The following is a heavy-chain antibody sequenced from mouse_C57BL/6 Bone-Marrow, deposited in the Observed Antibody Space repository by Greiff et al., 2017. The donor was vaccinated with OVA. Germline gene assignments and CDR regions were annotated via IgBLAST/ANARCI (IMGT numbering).Heavy chain of an antibody. CDR3: AREVLPSNFDV. CDR1: GYTFTSYW. V-gene: IGHV1-55*01. Sequence: QVQLQQPGAELVKPGASVKMSCKASGYTFTSYWITWVKQRPGQGLEWIGDIYPGSGSTNYNEKFKSKATLTVDTSSSTAYMRLSSLTSDDSAVYYCAREVLPSNFDVWGTGTTVTVSS. CDR2: IYPGSGST. J-gene: IGHJ1*03.